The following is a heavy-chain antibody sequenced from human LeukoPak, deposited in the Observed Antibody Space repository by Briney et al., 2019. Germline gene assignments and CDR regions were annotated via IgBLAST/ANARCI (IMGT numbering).Heavy chain of an antibody. Sequence: SETLSLTCTVSGYSISSGYYWGWIRQLPGKGLEWIGSIYHSGSTYYNPSLKSRVTISVDTSKNQFSLKLSSATAADTAVYYCARVRYYYGSGSYRSFDYWGQGTLVTVSS. CDR1: GYSISSGYY. D-gene: IGHD3-10*01. J-gene: IGHJ4*02. CDR3: ARVRYYYGSGSYRSFDY. V-gene: IGHV4-38-2*02. CDR2: IYHSGST.